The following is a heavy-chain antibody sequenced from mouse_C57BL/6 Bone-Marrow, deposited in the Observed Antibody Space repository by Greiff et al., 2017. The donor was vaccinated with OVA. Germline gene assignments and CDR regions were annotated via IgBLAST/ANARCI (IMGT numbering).Heavy chain of an antibody. CDR1: GYTFTSYW. Sequence: VQLQQPGAELVKPGASVKLSCKASGYTFTSYWMHWVKQRPEQGLEWIGWIDPENGDTEYASKFQGKATITADTSSNTAYLQLSSLTSENTAVYCCTTRGWDEYWCQGTTLTVSS. D-gene: IGHD4-1*01. CDR3: TTRGWDEY. V-gene: IGHV14-4*01. J-gene: IGHJ2*01. CDR2: IDPENGDT.